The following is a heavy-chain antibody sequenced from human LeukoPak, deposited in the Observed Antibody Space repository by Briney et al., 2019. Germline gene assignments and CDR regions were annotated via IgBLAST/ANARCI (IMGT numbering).Heavy chain of an antibody. CDR1: GFNFSTYN. Sequence: GGSLRLSCAASGFNFSTYNVNWVRQAPGKGLDWVSYISSSSRTRYYADSVKGRFTISRDNAKDSLYLQMNSLRAEDTAVYYCVRGGVGVTYGVLFDYWGQGTLVSVSS. J-gene: IGHJ4*02. CDR3: VRGGVGVTYGVLFDY. CDR2: ISSSSRTR. D-gene: IGHD1-26*01. V-gene: IGHV3-48*04.